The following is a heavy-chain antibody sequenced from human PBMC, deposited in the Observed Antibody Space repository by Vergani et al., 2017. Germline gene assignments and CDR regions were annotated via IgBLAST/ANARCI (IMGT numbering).Heavy chain of an antibody. D-gene: IGHD1-26*01. V-gene: IGHV1-69*11. CDR2: FIPMLDSA. CDR1: GGTFNNYA. J-gene: IGHJ6*02. CDR3: ARAMYEVMRATRKDYYYYAMDV. Sequence: QVQLVQSGTEMKKTGSSVKVSCKASGGTFNNYAINWVRQAPGKGLEWMGGFIPMLDSATYAQNFQGRVTITADESTSTAYMELSSLRSEDTAIYYCARAMYEVMRATRKDYYYYAMDVWGQGTTVAVSS.